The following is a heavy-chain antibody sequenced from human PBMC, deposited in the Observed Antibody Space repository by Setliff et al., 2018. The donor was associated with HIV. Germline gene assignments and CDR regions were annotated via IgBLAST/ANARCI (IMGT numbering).Heavy chain of an antibody. D-gene: IGHD3-22*01. V-gene: IGHV5-51*01. J-gene: IGHJ5*02. CDR2: IYPYDFDA. CDR1: GYSFTNYW. Sequence: GESLKISCGGSGYSFTNYWIGWVRQKPGKGLEWMGIIYPYDFDARYSPSFQGHITISADKSRNTAYLQWSSLKASDTAIYFCGRHGSSGYYSSGNWFDPWGQGTLVTVSS. CDR3: GRHGSSGYYSSGNWFDP.